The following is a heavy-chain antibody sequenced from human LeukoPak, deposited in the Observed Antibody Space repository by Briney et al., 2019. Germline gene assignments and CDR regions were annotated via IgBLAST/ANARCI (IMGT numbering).Heavy chain of an antibody. CDR1: GCAFSSYW. V-gene: IGHV3-7*01. D-gene: IGHD1-26*01. J-gene: IGHJ4*02. CDR3: ASLVGSRIVGATYFDY. Sequence: GGSLRLSCAASGCAFSSYWMSWVRQAPGKGLEWVANIKQDGSEKYYVDSVKGRFTISRDNAKNSLYLQMNSLRAEDTAVYYCASLVGSRIVGATYFDYWGQGTLVTVSS. CDR2: IKQDGSEK.